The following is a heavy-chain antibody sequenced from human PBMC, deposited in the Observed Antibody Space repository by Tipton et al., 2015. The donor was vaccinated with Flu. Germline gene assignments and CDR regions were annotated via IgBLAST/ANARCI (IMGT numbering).Heavy chain of an antibody. Sequence: GSLRLSCAVYGGSFSGYYWSWIRQPPGKGLEWIGEINHSGSTNYNPSLKSRVTISVDTSKNQFSLKLSSVTAADTAVYYCARPMGRDGHDGFDPWGQGTLVTVSS. CDR2: INHSGST. CDR3: ARPMGRDGHDGFDP. D-gene: IGHD5-24*01. CDR1: GGSFSGYY. V-gene: IGHV4-34*01. J-gene: IGHJ5*02.